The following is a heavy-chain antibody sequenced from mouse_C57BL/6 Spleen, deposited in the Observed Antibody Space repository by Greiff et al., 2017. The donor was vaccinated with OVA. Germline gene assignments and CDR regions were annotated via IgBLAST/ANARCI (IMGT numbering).Heavy chain of an antibody. Sequence: QVQLKESGPGLVQPSQSLSITCTVSGFSLTSYGVHWVRQSPGKGLEWLGVIWSGGSTDYNAAFISRLSISKDNSKSQVFFKMNSLQADDTAIYYCARNSAGTSWYFDVWGTGTTVTVSS. D-gene: IGHD4-1*01. CDR1: GFSLTSYG. CDR3: ARNSAGTSWYFDV. CDR2: IWSGGST. J-gene: IGHJ1*03. V-gene: IGHV2-2*01.